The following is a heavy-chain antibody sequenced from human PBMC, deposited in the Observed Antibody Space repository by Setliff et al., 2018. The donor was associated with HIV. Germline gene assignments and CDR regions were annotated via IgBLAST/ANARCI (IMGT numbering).Heavy chain of an antibody. V-gene: IGHV3-23*01. J-gene: IGHJ4*02. CDR3: AKISEGLWFGEKNY. Sequence: GGSLRLSCAASGFSFSNYAMSWVRQAPGKGLEWVSTISGSGSRTYYADSVKGRFTISRDNSKNTLYLQMNSLRAEDTAVYYCAKISEGLWFGEKNYWGQGTLVTVSS. CDR2: ISGSGSRT. CDR1: GFSFSNYA. D-gene: IGHD3-10*01.